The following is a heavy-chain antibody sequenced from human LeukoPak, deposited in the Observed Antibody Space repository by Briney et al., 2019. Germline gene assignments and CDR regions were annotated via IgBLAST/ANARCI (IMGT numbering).Heavy chain of an antibody. D-gene: IGHD4-23*01. CDR2: ISPNSGGT. J-gene: IGHJ4*02. CDR3: ARNYGGTSKYFDY. Sequence: ASVKVSCKASGYTFTGYFIHWVRQAPGQGLEWMGWISPNSGGTNYAQKFQGRVTMTGDTSISTAYMELSGLRSDDTAVYYCARNYGGTSKYFDYWGQGTLVTVSS. CDR1: GYTFTGYF. V-gene: IGHV1-2*02.